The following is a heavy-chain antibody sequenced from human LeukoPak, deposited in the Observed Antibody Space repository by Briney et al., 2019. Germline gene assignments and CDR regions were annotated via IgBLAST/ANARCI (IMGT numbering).Heavy chain of an antibody. CDR3: ARGSFITGNYYFDY. V-gene: IGHV4-39*07. D-gene: IGHD1-20*01. CDR2: IYYSGST. Sequence: SETLSITCTVSGGSISSSSYYWGWIRQPPGKGLEWIGSIYYSGSTYYNPSLKSRVTISVDKSKNQFSLKLSSVTAADTAVYYCARGSFITGNYYFDYWGQGTLVTVSS. CDR1: GGSISSSSYY. J-gene: IGHJ4*02.